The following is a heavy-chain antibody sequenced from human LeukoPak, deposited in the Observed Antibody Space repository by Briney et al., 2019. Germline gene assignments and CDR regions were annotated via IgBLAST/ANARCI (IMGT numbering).Heavy chain of an antibody. D-gene: IGHD3-22*01. Sequence: ASVKVSCKASGYTFTGYYMHWVRQAPGQGLEWMGWINPNSGGTNYAQKFQGRVTMTRDTSISTAYMELSSLRSEDTAVYYCARLGTYYYDSSAPSGPYNWFDPWGQGTLVTVSS. V-gene: IGHV1-2*02. CDR2: INPNSGGT. CDR3: ARLGTYYYDSSAPSGPYNWFDP. CDR1: GYTFTGYY. J-gene: IGHJ5*02.